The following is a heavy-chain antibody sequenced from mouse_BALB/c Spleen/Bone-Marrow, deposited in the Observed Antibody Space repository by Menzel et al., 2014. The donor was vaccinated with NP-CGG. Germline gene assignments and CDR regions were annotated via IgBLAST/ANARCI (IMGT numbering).Heavy chain of an antibody. V-gene: IGHV2-9*02. CDR2: IWPGGST. CDR1: GFSLISYG. CDR3: ARDLYYDYDVGAMDY. D-gene: IGHD2-4*01. Sequence: VQLQQSGPGLEESSQSLSISCTVSGFSLISYGVHWIRQRPGKGLEWLGVIWPGGSTNYNSALMSRLSISKDNSKSQVFLKMNSLQSDDTAMYYCARDLYYDYDVGAMDYWGQGTSVTVFS. J-gene: IGHJ4*01.